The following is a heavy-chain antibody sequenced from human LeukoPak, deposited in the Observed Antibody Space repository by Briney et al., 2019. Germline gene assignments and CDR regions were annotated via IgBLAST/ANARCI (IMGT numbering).Heavy chain of an antibody. J-gene: IGHJ4*02. Sequence: GGSLRLSYAASGFTFSSYAMSWVRQAPGKGREWVSAISGSGGSTYYADSVKGRFTISRDNSKNTLYLQMNSLRAEDTAVYYCAKVPRYYYDSSDYWGQGTLVTVSS. CDR3: AKVPRYYYDSSDY. V-gene: IGHV3-23*01. CDR1: GFTFSSYA. D-gene: IGHD3-22*01. CDR2: ISGSGGST.